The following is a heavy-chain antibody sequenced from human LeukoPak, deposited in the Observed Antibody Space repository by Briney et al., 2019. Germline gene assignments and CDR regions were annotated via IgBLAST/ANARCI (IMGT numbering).Heavy chain of an antibody. CDR3: ARLGYSVSWTDC. J-gene: IGHJ4*02. CDR1: GRSISSPSHH. Sequence: SDTLALLRTVSGRSISSPSHHWGWIRQPPGKGLEWVGRFYYNGNTYYNPSLKSRVTISVDTSNNQFSLRLSSVTAADMAVYFCARLGYSVSWTDCWGQGTLVTVSS. V-gene: IGHV4-39*01. CDR2: FYYNGNT. D-gene: IGHD5/OR15-5a*01.